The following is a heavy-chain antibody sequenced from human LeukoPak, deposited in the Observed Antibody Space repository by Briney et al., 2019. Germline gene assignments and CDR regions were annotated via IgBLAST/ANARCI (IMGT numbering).Heavy chain of an antibody. J-gene: IGHJ4*02. CDR2: IDTNTGNP. CDR1: GYTFTKYA. D-gene: IGHD3-22*01. Sequence: ASVKVSCKGSGYTFTKYAISWVRQAPGQGLEYMGWIDTNTGNPTYAQGFTGRFVFSLDTSVSTAYLQISSLKAEDSAIYFCANCYDSSGFFAYWGQGTLVTVSS. V-gene: IGHV7-4-1*02. CDR3: ANCYDSSGFFAY.